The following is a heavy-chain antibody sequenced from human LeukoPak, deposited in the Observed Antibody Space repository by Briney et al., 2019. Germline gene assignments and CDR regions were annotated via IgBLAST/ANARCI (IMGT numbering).Heavy chain of an antibody. Sequence: GGSLRLSCAASGITVSTNYMSWVRQAPGKGLEWVSYISSSGSTIYYADSVKGRFTISRDNAKNSLYLQMNSLRAEGTAVYYCARDIAAPLDYWGQGTLVTVSS. D-gene: IGHD6-6*01. V-gene: IGHV3-11*04. CDR2: ISSSGSTI. CDR1: GITVSTNY. J-gene: IGHJ4*02. CDR3: ARDIAAPLDY.